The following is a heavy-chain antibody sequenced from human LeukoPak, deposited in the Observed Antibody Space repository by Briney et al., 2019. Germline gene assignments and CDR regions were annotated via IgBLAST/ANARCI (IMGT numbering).Heavy chain of an antibody. D-gene: IGHD3-16*02. CDR3: ARAYQRLGDLSLPDY. Sequence: GASVKVSCKASGYTFTNYAMNWVRQAPGQGLEWMGWIHPSTGNPTYAQGFTGRFVFSSDTSVSTTYLQISSLKAEDTAVYYCARAYQRLGDLSLPDYWGQGTLVTVSS. V-gene: IGHV7-4-1*02. CDR2: IHPSTGNP. CDR1: GYTFTNYA. J-gene: IGHJ4*02.